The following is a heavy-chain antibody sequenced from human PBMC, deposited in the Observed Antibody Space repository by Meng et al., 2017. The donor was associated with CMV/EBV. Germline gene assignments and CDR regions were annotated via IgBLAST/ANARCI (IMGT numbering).Heavy chain of an antibody. Sequence: ASVKVSCKASGYTFTSYGISWVRQAPGQGLEWMGWISAYNGNTNYAQKLQGRVTMTTDTSTSTAYMELRSLRSDDTAVYYCARIGYYTIFGVVKLYYYGMDVWGQGTTVTVSS. D-gene: IGHD3-3*01. CDR2: ISAYNGNT. V-gene: IGHV1-18*01. CDR3: ARIGYYTIFGVVKLYYYGMDV. J-gene: IGHJ6*02. CDR1: GYTFTSYG.